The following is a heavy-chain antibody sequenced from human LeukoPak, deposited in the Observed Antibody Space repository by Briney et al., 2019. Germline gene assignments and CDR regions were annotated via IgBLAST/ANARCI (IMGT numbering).Heavy chain of an antibody. CDR3: TTVVVVTAVHYYGMDV. CDR1: GFTFSNAW. CDR2: IKSKNDGGTT. V-gene: IGHV3-15*01. D-gene: IGHD2-21*02. J-gene: IGHJ6*02. Sequence: GGSLRLSCAASGFTFSNAWMSWVRQAPGKGQKWVGRIKSKNDGGTTDYAAPVKGRFTISRDDSKNTLYLQMNSLKTEDTAVYYCTTVVVVTAVHYYGMDVWGQGTTVTVSS.